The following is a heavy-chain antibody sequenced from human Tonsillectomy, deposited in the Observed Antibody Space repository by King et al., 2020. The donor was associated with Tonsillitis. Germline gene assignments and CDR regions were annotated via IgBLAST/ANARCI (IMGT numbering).Heavy chain of an antibody. CDR3: AEIIGYESLWSGSGYFDY. Sequence: VQLVESGGGLVQPGGSLRLSCAASGFTFSSYAMSWVRQAPGKGLEWVSAISGSGGSTYYADSVKGRFTISRDNSKNTLYLQMNSLRAEDTAVYYCAEIIGYESLWSGSGYFDYWGQGTLVTVSS. D-gene: IGHD3-10*02. CDR2: ISGSGGST. V-gene: IGHV3-23*04. CDR1: GFTFSSYA. J-gene: IGHJ4*02.